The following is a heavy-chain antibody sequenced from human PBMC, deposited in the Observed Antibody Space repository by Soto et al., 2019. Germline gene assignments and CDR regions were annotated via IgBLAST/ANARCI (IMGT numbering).Heavy chain of an antibody. V-gene: IGHV4-61*08. Sequence: SDTLSLTCTVSGGSVSSGGYYWSWIRQPPGKELEWIGYIYYSGSTNYNPSLKSRVTISVDTSKTQFSLKLSSVTAADTAVYYCARAQSWGSAFDIWGQGTMVTVSS. CDR2: IYYSGST. CDR1: GGSVSSGGYY. CDR3: ARAQSWGSAFDI. J-gene: IGHJ3*02. D-gene: IGHD7-27*01.